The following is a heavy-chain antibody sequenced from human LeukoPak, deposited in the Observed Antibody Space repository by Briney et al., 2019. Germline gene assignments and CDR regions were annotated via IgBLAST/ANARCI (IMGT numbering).Heavy chain of an antibody. V-gene: IGHV4-39*01. Sequence: PSETLSLTCSVSGGPFSSTSYYWGWIRQPPGKGLEWIANIYHTGSTYYNPSLKSRVIISVDTSANQFSLKLNSVTAADTAVYYCARPIRSRDNNWFDPWGQGILVTVSS. D-gene: IGHD3-10*01. CDR3: ARPIRSRDNNWFDP. J-gene: IGHJ5*02. CDR2: IYHTGST. CDR1: GGPFSSTSYY.